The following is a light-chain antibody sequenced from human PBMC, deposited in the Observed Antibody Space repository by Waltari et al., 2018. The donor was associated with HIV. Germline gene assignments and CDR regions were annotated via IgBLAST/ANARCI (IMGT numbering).Light chain of an antibody. CDR2: DVS. J-gene: IGLJ2*01. V-gene: IGLV2-14*03. CDR3: SSYTSSSTFV. Sequence: QSALTTPASVSGSPGQSITISCTGTSSDVGGYNYVSWYQHHPGKAPKLMIYDVSNRPSGVSNRFAGSKSGNTASLTISGLQADDEADYYCSSYTSSSTFVFGGGTKLTFL. CDR1: SSDVGGYNY.